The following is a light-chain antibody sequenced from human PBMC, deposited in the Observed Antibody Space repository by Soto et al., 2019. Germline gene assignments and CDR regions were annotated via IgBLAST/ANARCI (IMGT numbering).Light chain of an antibody. CDR2: EGS. CDR1: IXDVGRFDV. CDR3: CAYVGARTYV. Sequence: QSVLTQPASVSGSLGQSITISCTGTIXDVGRFDVVSWFQQHPGQVPKLIIYEGSRRPSGVSSRFSGSKPGNTASLTISGLQAEDEADYYCCAYVGARTYVFGTGTKVTVL. V-gene: IGLV2-23*01. J-gene: IGLJ1*01.